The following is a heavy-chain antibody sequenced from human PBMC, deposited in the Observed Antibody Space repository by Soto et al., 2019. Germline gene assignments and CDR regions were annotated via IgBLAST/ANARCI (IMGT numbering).Heavy chain of an antibody. Sequence: GGSLRLSCEVSGVTLTNVWMNWVRQAPGKGPEWVGRIKSNIDGGATDYAAPVKGRFTVSRDDSENTLYLQMNSLKTEDTAVYYCSHGYYQYFNSWGQG. CDR3: SHGYYQYFNS. CDR1: GVTLTNVW. CDR2: IKSNIDGGAT. V-gene: IGHV3-15*07. J-gene: IGHJ4*02. D-gene: IGHD5-18*01.